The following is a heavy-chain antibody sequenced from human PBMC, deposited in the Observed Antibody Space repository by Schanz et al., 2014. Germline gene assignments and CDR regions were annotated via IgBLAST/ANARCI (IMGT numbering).Heavy chain of an antibody. Sequence: EVQLVESGGGLVKPGGSLRLSCEASEFTFSSYKMHWVRQAPGKGLEWVSSISSSGSYIHYADSVKGRFTISRDNAKNTLYLQMNSLRAEDTAVYYCARDSRPNYDFLTAYYSIDYWGQGTLVTVSS. CDR3: ARDSRPNYDFLTAYYSIDY. V-gene: IGHV3-21*01. J-gene: IGHJ4*02. D-gene: IGHD3-9*01. CDR2: ISSSGSYI. CDR1: EFTFSSYK.